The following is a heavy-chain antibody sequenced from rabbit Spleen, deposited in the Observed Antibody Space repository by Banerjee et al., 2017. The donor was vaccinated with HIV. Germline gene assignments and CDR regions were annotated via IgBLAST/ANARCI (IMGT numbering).Heavy chain of an antibody. CDR2: IDAGSSGDT. D-gene: IGHD2-1*01. V-gene: IGHV1S45*01. CDR3: AREDDDYGYYYFNL. CDR1: GFSFSSRYY. Sequence: QEQLKETGGGLVQPEGSLALTCKASGFSFSSRYYMNWVRQAPGKGLEWIACIDAGSSGDTYYATWAKGRFTISKTSSTTVTLQMTSLTAADTATYFCAREDDDYGYYYFNLWGQGTLVTVS. J-gene: IGHJ4*01.